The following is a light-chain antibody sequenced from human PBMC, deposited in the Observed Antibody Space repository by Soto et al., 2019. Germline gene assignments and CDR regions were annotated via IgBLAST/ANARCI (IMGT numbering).Light chain of an antibody. J-gene: IGKJ1*01. CDR3: QQFDDWPRT. V-gene: IGKV3-15*01. CDR1: QGVGSN. CDR2: GAS. Sequence: EVVLTQSPASLSVSPGERVTLSCRASQGVGSNLAWYQQTPGQAPRVLIYGASTRATVIPDRFSGSGFGTQFTLTITSLQAADSAVYFCQQFDDWPRTFGQGTKVEIK.